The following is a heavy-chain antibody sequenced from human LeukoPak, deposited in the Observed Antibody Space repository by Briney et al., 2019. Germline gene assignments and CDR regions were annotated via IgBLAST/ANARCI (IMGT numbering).Heavy chain of an antibody. Sequence: SETLSLTCAVYGGSFSDYYWGWIRQPPGKGLEWIGEINHSGSTNYSPSLKNRVSMSVDMSKDQFSLKLRSVTAADTAVYFCAREGYSSGWNDCWGQGTLVTVSS. D-gene: IGHD6-19*01. V-gene: IGHV4-34*01. CDR2: INHSGST. J-gene: IGHJ4*02. CDR1: GGSFSDYY. CDR3: AREGYSSGWNDC.